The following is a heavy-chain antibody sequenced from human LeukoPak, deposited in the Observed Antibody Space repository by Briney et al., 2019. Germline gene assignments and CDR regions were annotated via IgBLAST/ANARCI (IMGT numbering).Heavy chain of an antibody. V-gene: IGHV3-9*01. J-gene: IGHJ6*02. D-gene: IGHD3-10*01. CDR1: GFTFDDYA. CDR3: AKSTGLYFYGVDV. CDR2: ISWNSNNI. Sequence: GRSLRLSCAASGFTFDDYAMHWVRQAPGKGLEWVSGISWNSNNIAYADSVKGRFTLSRDNAKNSLYLQMNSLRTEDTALYYCAKSTGLYFYGVDVWGQGTTVTVSS.